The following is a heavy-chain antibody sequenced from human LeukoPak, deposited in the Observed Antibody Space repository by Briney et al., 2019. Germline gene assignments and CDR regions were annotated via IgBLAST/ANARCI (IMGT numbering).Heavy chain of an antibody. CDR1: GGSISSSSYY. V-gene: IGHV4-39*07. Sequence: PSEILSLTCTVSGGSISSSSYYWGWIRQPPGKGLEWIGSIYYSGSTYYNPSLKSRVTISVDTSKNQFSLKLSSVTAADTAVYYCARVRSEVLVGARGYFDYWGQGTLVTVSS. CDR2: IYYSGST. CDR3: ARVRSEVLVGARGYFDY. D-gene: IGHD1-26*01. J-gene: IGHJ4*02.